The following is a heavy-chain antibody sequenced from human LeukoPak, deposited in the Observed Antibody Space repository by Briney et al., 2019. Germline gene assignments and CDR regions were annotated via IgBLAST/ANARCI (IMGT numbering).Heavy chain of an antibody. J-gene: IGHJ4*02. CDR3: AKERQYSSSSPCLDY. CDR1: GFTLSGYW. V-gene: IGHV3-30*02. CDR2: IRYDGSNK. D-gene: IGHD6-6*01. Sequence: GGSLRLSCAASGFTLSGYWIHWVRQAPGKGLEWVAFIRYDGSNKYYADSVKGRFTISRDNSKNTLYLQMNSLRAEDTAVYYCAKERQYSSSSPCLDYWGQGTLVTVSS.